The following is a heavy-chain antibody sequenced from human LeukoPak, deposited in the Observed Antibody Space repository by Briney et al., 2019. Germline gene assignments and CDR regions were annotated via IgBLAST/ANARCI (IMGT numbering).Heavy chain of an antibody. CDR1: GITFNNYW. J-gene: IGHJ4*02. CDR3: ARGGYSSGLDY. CDR2: VDTDGSGT. V-gene: IGHV3-74*01. D-gene: IGHD6-19*01. Sequence: GGSLRLSCEASGITFNNYWLHWVRQAQGEGLVWVSRVDTDGSGTIYADSVKGRLTVSRDNAKNTLYLQMISLRAEDTAVYYCARGGYSSGLDYWRQGILVTVSS.